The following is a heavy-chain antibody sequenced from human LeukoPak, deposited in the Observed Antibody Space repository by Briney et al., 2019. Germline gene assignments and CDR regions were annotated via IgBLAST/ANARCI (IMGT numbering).Heavy chain of an antibody. V-gene: IGHV1-46*01. CDR2: INLSGGST. CDR1: GFTFINYY. CDR3: ARLSGY. Sequence: ASVKVSCKASGFTFINYYMHWVRQAPGQGLEWLGIINLSGGSTHYPQKFQDRVTMTRDTSTSTVYMELSSLRSEDTAVYYCARLSGYWGQGTLVTVSS. J-gene: IGHJ4*02. D-gene: IGHD3-10*01.